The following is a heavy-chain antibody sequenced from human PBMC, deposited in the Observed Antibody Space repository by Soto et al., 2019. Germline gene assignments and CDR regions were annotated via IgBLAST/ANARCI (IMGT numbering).Heavy chain of an antibody. CDR1: GFTFSSYS. Sequence: GVSLRLSCAASGFTFSSYSMNWVRQAPGKGLEWVSYISSSSSTIYYADSVKGRFTISRDNVKNSLYLQMNSLRDEDTAVYYCARDAGSSGFSGADYWGQGTLVTVFS. D-gene: IGHD6-19*01. V-gene: IGHV3-48*02. CDR2: ISSSSSTI. J-gene: IGHJ4*02. CDR3: ARDAGSSGFSGADY.